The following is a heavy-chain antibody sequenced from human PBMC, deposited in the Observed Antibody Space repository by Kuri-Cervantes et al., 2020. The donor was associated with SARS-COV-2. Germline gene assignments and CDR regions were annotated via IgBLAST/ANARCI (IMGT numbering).Heavy chain of an antibody. CDR2: INPSGGST. CDR3: ARDFVSVSSSSHYYYGMDV. J-gene: IGHJ6*02. Sequence: ASVKVSCTASGYTFTSYYMHWVRQAPGQGLEWMGIINPSGGSTSYAQKFQGRVTMTRDTSTSTVYMELSSLRSEDTAVYYCARDFVSVSSSSHYYYGMDVWGQGTTVTVSS. CDR1: GYTFTSYY. V-gene: IGHV1-46*01. D-gene: IGHD6-6*01.